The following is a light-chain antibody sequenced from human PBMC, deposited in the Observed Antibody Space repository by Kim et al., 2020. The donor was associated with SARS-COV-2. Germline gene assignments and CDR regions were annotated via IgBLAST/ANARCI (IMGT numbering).Light chain of an antibody. CDR3: SSYTSRNTV. CDR2: DVY. V-gene: IGLV2-14*03. J-gene: IGLJ1*01. CDR1: SIDMDGHFY. Sequence: PGQSITFSCPGISIDMDGHFYVSWYQQYPGQAPHLLIYDVYHRPSGISDRFSGSKSGNTASLPISRLQAEDEADYYCSSYTSRNTVFGSGTKVTVL.